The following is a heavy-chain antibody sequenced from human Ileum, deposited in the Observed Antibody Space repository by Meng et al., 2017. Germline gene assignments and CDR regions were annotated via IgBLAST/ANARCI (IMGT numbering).Heavy chain of an antibody. Sequence: GESLKIFCAAAGFTLSRYWMHWVRQVPGKRLVCVSRINEDGSITNYADSVKGRFTISRDNAKNTRYLQMNSLRAEDTAVYYCARDVRGRDDYWGQGTLVTVSS. V-gene: IGHV3-74*01. D-gene: IGHD2/OR15-2a*01. CDR2: INEDGSIT. CDR3: ARDVRGRDDY. CDR1: GFTLSRYW. J-gene: IGHJ4*02.